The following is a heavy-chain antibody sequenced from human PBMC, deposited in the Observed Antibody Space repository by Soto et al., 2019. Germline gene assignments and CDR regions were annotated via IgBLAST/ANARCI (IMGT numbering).Heavy chain of an antibody. Sequence: QVQLVQSGAEVKKPGSSVKVSCKASGDTLSSHAISWVRRAPRQGLEWMGAIIPRVDTANIAQRFQGSFTITADASTGTVYMELSGLRSEGTAVYYCARDYWSIEAGNSAVADAFDIWGQGTMVTVSS. CDR1: GDTLSSHA. V-gene: IGHV1-69*01. CDR2: IIPRVDTA. D-gene: IGHD6-25*01. J-gene: IGHJ3*02. CDR3: ARDYWSIEAGNSAVADAFDI.